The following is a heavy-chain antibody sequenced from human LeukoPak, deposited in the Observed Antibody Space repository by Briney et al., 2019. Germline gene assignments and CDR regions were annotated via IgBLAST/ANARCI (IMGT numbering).Heavy chain of an antibody. Sequence: SQTLSLTCAISGDSVSSNSVTWNWIRQSPSRGLEWLGRTYYRPTWYNDYAVSVRGRITVNPDTSKNQFSLHLNSVTPEDTAVYYCARRLTQYDCFDPWGQGILVTVSS. CDR1: GDSVSSNSVT. D-gene: IGHD2-2*01. CDR3: ARRLTQYDCFDP. CDR2: TYYRPTWYN. J-gene: IGHJ5*02. V-gene: IGHV6-1*01.